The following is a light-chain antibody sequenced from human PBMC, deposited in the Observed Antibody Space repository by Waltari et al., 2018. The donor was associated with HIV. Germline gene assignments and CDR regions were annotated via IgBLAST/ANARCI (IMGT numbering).Light chain of an antibody. V-gene: IGLV2-8*01. J-gene: IGLJ2*01. CDR2: EVT. Sequence: QSALTQPPSASGSPGQSVTLSCTGTNSDIGTYDYVSWYQQHPGKAPKLVISEVTKRPSGVSDRFSGSKSGNTAFLTVSGLQAEYEADYYCSSFANRDGFYVLFGGGTRLTVL. CDR1: NSDIGTYDY. CDR3: SSFANRDGFYVL.